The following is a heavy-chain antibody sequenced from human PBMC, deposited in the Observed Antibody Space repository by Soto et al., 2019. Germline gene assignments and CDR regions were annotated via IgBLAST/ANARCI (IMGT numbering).Heavy chain of an antibody. V-gene: IGHV1-18*01. CDR3: ASAYCSSTSCYGDAFDI. CDR2: ISAYNGNT. Sequence: GASVKVSCEACGYSFTSYGISWVRQAPGQGLEWMGWISAYNGNTNYAQKLQGRVTMTTDTSTSTAYMELRSLRSDDTAVYYCASAYCSSTSCYGDAFDIWGQGTMVT. CDR1: GYSFTSYG. J-gene: IGHJ3*02. D-gene: IGHD2-2*01.